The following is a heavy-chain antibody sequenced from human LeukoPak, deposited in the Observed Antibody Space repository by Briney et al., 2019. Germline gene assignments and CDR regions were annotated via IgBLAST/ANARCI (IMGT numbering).Heavy chain of an antibody. CDR2: IYYSGST. V-gene: IGHV4-31*03. J-gene: IGHJ4*02. Sequence: SETLSLTCSVSGGSITTSSYYWSWIRQHPGKGLEWIGYIYYSGSTYYNPSLKSRVTISVDTSKNQFSLKLSSVTAADTAVYYCARAMIVVAGPDYFDYWGQGTLVTVSS. CDR1: GGSITTSSYY. D-gene: IGHD3-22*01. CDR3: ARAMIVVAGPDYFDY.